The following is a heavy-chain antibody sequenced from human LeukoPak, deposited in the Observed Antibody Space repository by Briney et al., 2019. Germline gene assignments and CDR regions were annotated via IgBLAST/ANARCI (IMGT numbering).Heavy chain of an antibody. V-gene: IGHV1-8*01. D-gene: IGHD3-10*01. Sequence: ASVKVSCKAPGYTFTNFDIMWVRQATGQVLEWMGWVNTNSGGTGYAQKFQGRVSMTRDTSIGTAYMELSSLRSEDTAIYYCARGRGGTIIRGYLDSWGQGTLVSVSS. CDR2: VNTNSGGT. CDR3: ARGRGGTIIRGYLDS. J-gene: IGHJ4*02. CDR1: GYTFTNFD.